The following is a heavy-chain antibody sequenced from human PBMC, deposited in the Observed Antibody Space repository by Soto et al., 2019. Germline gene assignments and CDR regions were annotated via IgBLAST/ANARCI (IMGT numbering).Heavy chain of an antibody. CDR1: GGSISSGGYY. CDR3: ARRPQQLYYYGMDV. D-gene: IGHD6-13*01. Sequence: PSETLSLTCTVSGGSISSGGYYWSWIRQHPGKGLEWIGYIYYSGSTYYNPSLKSRVTISVDTSKNQFSLKLSSVTAADTAVCYCARRPQQLYYYGMDVWGQGTTVTVSS. CDR2: IYYSGST. J-gene: IGHJ6*02. V-gene: IGHV4-31*03.